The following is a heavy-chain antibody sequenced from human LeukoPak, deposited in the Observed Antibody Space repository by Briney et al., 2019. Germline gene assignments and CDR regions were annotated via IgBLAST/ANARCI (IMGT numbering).Heavy chain of an antibody. V-gene: IGHV3-21*01. CDR3: ARDRIAGYYYGMDV. CDR2: ISSSSSYI. D-gene: IGHD6-13*01. Sequence: GGSLRLSCAASGFTFSSYSMNWVRQAPGKGLEWVSSISSSSSYIYYADSVKGRFTISRDNAKNSLYLQMNSLRAEDTAVYYCARDRIAGYYYGMDVWGQGTTVTVSS. J-gene: IGHJ6*02. CDR1: GFTFSSYS.